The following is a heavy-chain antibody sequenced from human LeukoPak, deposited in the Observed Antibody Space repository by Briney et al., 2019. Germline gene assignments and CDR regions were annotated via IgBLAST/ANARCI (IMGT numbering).Heavy chain of an antibody. J-gene: IGHJ6*04. D-gene: IGHD3-10*01. CDR2: INPSGGST. CDR3: ARDQRVRGVIPTPMDV. Sequence: ASVKVSCKASGYTFTSYYMHWVRQAPGQGLEWMGIINPSGGSTSYAQKFQGRVTMTRDMSTSTVYMELSSLRSEDTAVYYCARDQRVRGVIPTPMDVWGKGTTVTVSS. V-gene: IGHV1-46*01. CDR1: GYTFTSYY.